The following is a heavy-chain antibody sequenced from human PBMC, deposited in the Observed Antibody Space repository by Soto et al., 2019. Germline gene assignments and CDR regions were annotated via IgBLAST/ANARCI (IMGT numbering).Heavy chain of an antibody. CDR1: GYTFTSYA. J-gene: IGHJ6*02. Sequence: ASVKVSCKASGYTFTSYAMHWVRQAPGQRLEWMGWINAGNGNTKYSQKFQGRVTITRDTSASTAYMELSSLRSEDTAVYYCARGATNNHHYYYGMDVWGQGTKVTV. D-gene: IGHD1-26*01. CDR3: ARGATNNHHYYYGMDV. CDR2: INAGNGNT. V-gene: IGHV1-3*01.